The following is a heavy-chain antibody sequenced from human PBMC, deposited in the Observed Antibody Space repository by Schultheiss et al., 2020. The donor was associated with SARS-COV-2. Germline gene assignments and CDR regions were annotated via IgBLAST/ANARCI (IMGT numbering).Heavy chain of an antibody. J-gene: IGHJ6*02. CDR2: ISGSGGST. D-gene: IGHD1-20*01. Sequence: GGSLRLSCAASGFTFSSYAMSWVRQAPGKGLEWVSAISGSGGSTYYADSVKGRFTISRDNSKNTLYLQMNSLRAEDTAVYYCARDRYNWNDRRPYYYYYYGMDVWGQGTTVTVSS. V-gene: IGHV3-23*01. CDR1: GFTFSSYA. CDR3: ARDRYNWNDRRPYYYYYYGMDV.